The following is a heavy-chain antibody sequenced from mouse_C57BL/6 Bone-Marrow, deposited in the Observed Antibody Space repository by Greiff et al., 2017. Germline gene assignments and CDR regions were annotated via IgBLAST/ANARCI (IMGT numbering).Heavy chain of an antibody. CDR3: ARDLGLLDY. CDR2: ISYDGSN. CDR1: GYSITSGYY. V-gene: IGHV3-6*01. D-gene: IGHD3-1*01. J-gene: IGHJ2*01. Sequence: EVKLMESGPGLVKPSQSLSLTCSVTGYSITSGYYWNWIRQFPGNKLEWMGYISYDGSNNYNPSLKNRISITRDTSKNQFFLKLNSVTTEDTATYYCARDLGLLDYWGQGTTLTVSS.